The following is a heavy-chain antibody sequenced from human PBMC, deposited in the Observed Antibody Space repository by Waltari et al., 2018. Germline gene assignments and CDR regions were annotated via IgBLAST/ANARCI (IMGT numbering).Heavy chain of an antibody. CDR1: GFIFSNYA. CDR3: AFNTLKEPMWFASFDI. V-gene: IGHV3-64*01. D-gene: IGHD3-10*01. Sequence: EVQLVESGGNLVQPGGSLRLSCAASGFIFSNYAMHWVRQAPGRGPENLSAIRSDGGRTDDANSVKGRFTISRDNSKNMLYLQMGSLRAEDMAVYYCAFNTLKEPMWFASFDIWGPGTMVTVSS. J-gene: IGHJ3*02. CDR2: IRSDGGRT.